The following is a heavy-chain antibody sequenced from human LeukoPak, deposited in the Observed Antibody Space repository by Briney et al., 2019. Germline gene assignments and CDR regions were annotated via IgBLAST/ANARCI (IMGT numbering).Heavy chain of an antibody. CDR1: GYTFTSYY. CDR2: INPSGSST. Sequence: GASVKVSCKASGYTFTSYYMHWVRQAPGHGLEWMGIINPSGSSTNYAQEFQGRVSMTSDTSTSTVYMELRSLRFEDTAVYFCARAADSSGPVIDFWGQGTLVTVSS. CDR3: ARAADSSGPVIDF. D-gene: IGHD3-22*01. J-gene: IGHJ4*02. V-gene: IGHV1-46*01.